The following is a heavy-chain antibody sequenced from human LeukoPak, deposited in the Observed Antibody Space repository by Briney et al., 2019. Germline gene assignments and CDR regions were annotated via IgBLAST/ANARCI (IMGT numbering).Heavy chain of an antibody. J-gene: IGHJ4*02. CDR2: LSFDGAHK. Sequence: GESLRLSCAASGFTFRHYAVHWVRQAPGRGLEWVAVLSFDGAHKYYAEYVKGRFTISKDNSNNTLFLQMDSLRLEDTALYYCVRARAGGLDYWGQGTLVTVSS. D-gene: IGHD3-16*01. V-gene: IGHV3-30*04. CDR1: GFTFRHYA. CDR3: VRARAGGLDY.